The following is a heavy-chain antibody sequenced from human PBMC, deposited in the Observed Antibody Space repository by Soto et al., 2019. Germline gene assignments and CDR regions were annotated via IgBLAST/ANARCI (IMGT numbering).Heavy chain of an antibody. J-gene: IGHJ3*01. Sequence: QITLKESGPTLVKPTQTLTLTCTFSGFSLNSGGVAVGWIRQPPGKALEWLALIYGNDDERYSPSLKGSLTITRDTPKKQVVPTVTNMDPVDTAKYYCAHRINSAFAVWGRGTMVTVSS. CDR3: AHRINSAFAV. CDR1: GFSLNSGGVA. V-gene: IGHV2-5*01. CDR2: IYGNDDE.